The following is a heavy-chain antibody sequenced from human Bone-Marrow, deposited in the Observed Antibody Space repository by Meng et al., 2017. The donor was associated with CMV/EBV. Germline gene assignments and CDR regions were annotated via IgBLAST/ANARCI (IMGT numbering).Heavy chain of an antibody. Sequence: GESLKISCAASGFTFSSYAMSRVRQAPGKGLEWVSAISGSGGSTYYADSVKGRFTISRDNSKNTLYLQMNSLRAEDTAVYYCAKEGSSSWPYYYYGMDVWGQGTTVTVSS. CDR1: GFTFSSYA. CDR3: AKEGSSSWPYYYYGMDV. D-gene: IGHD6-13*01. V-gene: IGHV3-23*01. CDR2: ISGSGGST. J-gene: IGHJ6*02.